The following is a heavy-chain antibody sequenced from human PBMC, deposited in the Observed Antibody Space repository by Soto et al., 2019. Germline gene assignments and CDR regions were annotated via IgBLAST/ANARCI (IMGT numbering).Heavy chain of an antibody. CDR3: ARGLRMVYATYYYYYMDV. Sequence: ASVKVSCKASGYTFTSYDINWVRQATGQGLEWMGWMNPNSGNTGYAQKFQGRVTMTRNTSISTAYMELSSLRSEDTAVYHCARGLRMVYATYYYYYMDVWGKGTTVTVSS. D-gene: IGHD2-8*01. CDR1: GYTFTSYD. CDR2: MNPNSGNT. V-gene: IGHV1-8*01. J-gene: IGHJ6*03.